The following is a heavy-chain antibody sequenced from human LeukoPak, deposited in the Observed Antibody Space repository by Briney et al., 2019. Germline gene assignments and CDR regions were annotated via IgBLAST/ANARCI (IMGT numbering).Heavy chain of an antibody. Sequence: GGSLRLSCAASGLTFSSYSMNWVRQAPGKGLEWVSSISSSSSYIYYADSVKGRFTISRDNAKNSLYLQMNSLRAEDTAVYYCARAEDGSGSYYSGIDWGQGTLVTVSS. D-gene: IGHD3-10*01. CDR1: GLTFSSYS. V-gene: IGHV3-21*01. J-gene: IGHJ4*02. CDR3: ARAEDGSGSYYSGID. CDR2: ISSSSSYI.